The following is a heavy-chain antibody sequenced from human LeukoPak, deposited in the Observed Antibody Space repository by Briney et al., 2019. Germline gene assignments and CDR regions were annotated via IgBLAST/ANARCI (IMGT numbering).Heavy chain of an antibody. J-gene: IGHJ4*02. CDR3: AKQGWAPVYFDY. CDR1: GFTFSSYA. D-gene: IGHD5-24*01. CDR2: ISGSGGST. Sequence: GGSLRLSCAASGFTFSSYAMSWVRQAPGKGLEWVSAISGSGGSTYYADSVKGRFTTSRDNSKNTLYLQMNSLRAEDTAVYYCAKQGWAPVYFDYWGQGTLVTVSS. V-gene: IGHV3-23*01.